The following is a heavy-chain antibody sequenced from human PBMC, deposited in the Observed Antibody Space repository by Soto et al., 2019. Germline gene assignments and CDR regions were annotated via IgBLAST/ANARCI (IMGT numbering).Heavy chain of an antibody. J-gene: IGHJ4*02. CDR2: ISSGSSDT. V-gene: IGHV3-21*01. CDR1: GFTFSRVS. Sequence: PGGSLRLSCAASGFTFSRVSMNWVRQDPGKGLEWVASISSGSSDTWYADSVKGRFIISRDNAQNTLFLQMNTLRPEDTAMYYCARVAYWGPGTQVTVSS. CDR3: ARVAY.